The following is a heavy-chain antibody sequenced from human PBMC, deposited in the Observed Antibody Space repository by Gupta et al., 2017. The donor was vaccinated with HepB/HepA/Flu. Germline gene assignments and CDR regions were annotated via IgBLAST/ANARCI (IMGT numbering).Heavy chain of an antibody. D-gene: IGHD6-6*01. CDR1: GGSISSRSYY. J-gene: IGHJ6*02. CDR2: IYYSGST. CDR3: ARVKGYSSSFSYYYYGMDA. Sequence: QLQLQESGPGLVKPSEPLSLTCTVSGGSISSRSYYWGWIRQPPGKGLEWIGSIYYSGSTYYNPSLKSRVTISVDTSKNQFSLKLSSVTAADTAVYYCARVKGYSSSFSYYYYGMDAWGQGTTVTVSS. V-gene: IGHV4-39*01.